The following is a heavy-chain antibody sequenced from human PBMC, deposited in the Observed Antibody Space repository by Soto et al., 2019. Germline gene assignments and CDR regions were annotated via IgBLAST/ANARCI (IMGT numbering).Heavy chain of an antibody. Sequence: PSETRSLTCTVSGGSISSYYWSWIRQPPGKGLEWIGYVHDSWGSHYNPSLKSRVAISLDTSKSQFSLKLTSVTATDTAVYYCVRQWFGALPCPDDVWGEATKVTV. CDR2: VHDSWGS. CDR1: GGSISSYY. CDR3: VRQWFGALPCPDDV. J-gene: IGHJ6*01. D-gene: IGHD3-10*01. V-gene: IGHV4-59*08.